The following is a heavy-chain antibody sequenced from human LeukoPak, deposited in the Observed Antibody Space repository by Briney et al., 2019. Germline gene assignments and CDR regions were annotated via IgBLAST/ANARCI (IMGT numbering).Heavy chain of an antibody. D-gene: IGHD3-10*01. CDR3: ARKTAHPEIIIPYNYYYYMDV. Sequence: GGSLRLSCAASGFTVSSHYMSWVRPAPGKGLEWVAVIHSGGNTKDGASVRGRLTVSIENSKNMLYLQMNSLRAEDTAVYYCARKTAHPEIIIPYNYYYYMDVGGKGTTVTVSS. CDR1: GFTVSSHY. V-gene: IGHV3-53*01. J-gene: IGHJ6*03. CDR2: IHSGGNT.